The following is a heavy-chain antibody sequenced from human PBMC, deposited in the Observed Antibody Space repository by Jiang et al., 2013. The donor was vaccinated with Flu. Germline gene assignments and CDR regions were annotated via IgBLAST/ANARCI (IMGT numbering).Heavy chain of an antibody. J-gene: IGHJ4*02. D-gene: IGHD3-22*01. Sequence: WIRYLPGKGLQWIAYINFPGSSNYNPSLKSRATISLDTTRNQFSLRLASVTAADTALYYCASSSGTRRFPFEVWGQGAQVTVSS. CDR3: ASSSGTRRFPFEV. V-gene: IGHV4-31*02. CDR2: INFPGSS.